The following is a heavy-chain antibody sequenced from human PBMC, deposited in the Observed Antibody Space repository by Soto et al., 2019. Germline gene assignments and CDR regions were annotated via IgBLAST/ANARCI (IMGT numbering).Heavy chain of an antibody. D-gene: IGHD3-10*01. J-gene: IGHJ4*02. Sequence: EVQLVESGGNLVQPGGSLSLSCAASGFTFSDYWMHWVRQAPGKGLVWVSRIYTDGSRTNYADSVKGRFTISRDNAKNTVYLQMESLREEGTAVYYCARGSRVEYGKDYCGQGTLVTVSS. V-gene: IGHV3-74*01. CDR2: IYTDGSRT. CDR1: GFTFSDYW. CDR3: ARGSRVEYGKDY.